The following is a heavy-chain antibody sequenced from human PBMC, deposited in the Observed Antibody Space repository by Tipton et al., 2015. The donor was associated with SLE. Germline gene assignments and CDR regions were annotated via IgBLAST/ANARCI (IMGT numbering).Heavy chain of an antibody. CDR2: VDLRGNT. CDR3: ARGSGGSVAFDI. CDR1: ADSIQDYY. J-gene: IGHJ3*02. D-gene: IGHD2-15*01. Sequence: TLSLTCTVSADSIQDYYYDWVRQPAGKGLEWIGRVDLRGNTNYTPSLNGRVTLSVDTSKNQFSLRLSSVTAADTAVYYCARGSGGSVAFDIWGQGTMVTVSS. V-gene: IGHV4-4*07.